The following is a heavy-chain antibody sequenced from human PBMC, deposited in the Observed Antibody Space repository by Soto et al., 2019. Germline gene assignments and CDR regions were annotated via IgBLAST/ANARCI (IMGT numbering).Heavy chain of an antibody. CDR3: GRGDSSSPQNYYYYYVDV. CDR1: GGSISSYY. V-gene: IGHV4-59*01. CDR2: IYYSGST. Sequence: SETLSLTCTVSGGSISSYYWSWIRQPPGKGLEWIGYIYYSGSTNYNPSLKSRVTISVDTSKNQFSLKLSAVTAADTAVYYCGRGDSSSPQNYYYYYVDVWGKGTTVTVSS. D-gene: IGHD6-13*01. J-gene: IGHJ6*03.